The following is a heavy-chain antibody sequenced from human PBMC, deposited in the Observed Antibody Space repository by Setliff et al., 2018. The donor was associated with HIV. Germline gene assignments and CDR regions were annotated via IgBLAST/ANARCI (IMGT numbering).Heavy chain of an antibody. CDR1: GFTFRSFA. V-gene: IGHV3-23*01. Sequence: GSLRLSCAASGFTFRSFAMSWVRQSPGKGLEWVSGLSGSGGSTYYADSVKGRFTISRDTSKDTLYLQMKSLRVEDTAVYYCAKGGQLMEHDYWGQGTLVTVSS. CDR3: AKGGQLMEHDY. J-gene: IGHJ4*02. D-gene: IGHD3-16*01. CDR2: LSGSGGST.